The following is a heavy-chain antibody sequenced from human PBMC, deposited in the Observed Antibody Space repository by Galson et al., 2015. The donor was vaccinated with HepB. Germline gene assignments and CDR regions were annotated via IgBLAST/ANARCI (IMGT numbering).Heavy chain of an antibody. V-gene: IGHV1-46*04. D-gene: IGHD3-22*01. CDR3: ARGTYYYDSSGYYYGPPDDY. CDR1: GYTFTSYA. Sequence: SVKVSCKASGYTFTSYAMHWVRQAPGQRLEWMGIINPSGGSTSYAQKLQGRVTMTRDTSTSTVYMELSSLRSEDTAVYYCARGTYYYDSSGYYYGPPDDYWGQGTLVTVSS. CDR2: INPSGGST. J-gene: IGHJ4*02.